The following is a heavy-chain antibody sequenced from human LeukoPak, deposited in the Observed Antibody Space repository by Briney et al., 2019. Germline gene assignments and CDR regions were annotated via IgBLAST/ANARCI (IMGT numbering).Heavy chain of an antibody. Sequence: PGGSLRLSCAASGFTFSSYSMNWVRQAQGKGLEWVSSISSSSSYIYYADSVKGRFTISRDNAKNSLYLQMNSQRAEDTAVYYCARLNYGDPHFDYWGQGTLVTVSS. D-gene: IGHD4-17*01. V-gene: IGHV3-21*01. CDR3: ARLNYGDPHFDY. J-gene: IGHJ4*02. CDR1: GFTFSSYS. CDR2: ISSSSSYI.